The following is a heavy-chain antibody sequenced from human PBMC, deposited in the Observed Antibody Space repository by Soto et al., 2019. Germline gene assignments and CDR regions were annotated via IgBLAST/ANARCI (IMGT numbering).Heavy chain of an antibody. V-gene: IGHV3-23*01. CDR3: AKVGSSWYSHFDY. CDR1: GVTFSSYA. Sequence: EVQLLESGGGLVQPGGSLRLSCAASGVTFSSYAMNWVRQTPGKGLEWVSMISGGGGSAYYADSVKGRFSISRDNSKHTLYLQMNSLRAEDTAVYYCAKVGSSWYSHFDYWGQGTLVTVSS. J-gene: IGHJ4*02. CDR2: ISGGGGSA. D-gene: IGHD6-13*01.